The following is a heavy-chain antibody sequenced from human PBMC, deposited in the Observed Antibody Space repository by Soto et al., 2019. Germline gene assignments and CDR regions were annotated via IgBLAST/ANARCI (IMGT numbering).Heavy chain of an antibody. CDR3: AREDRTNGYNYDY. Sequence: SETLSLTCSFSCGSISSSNYYWAWIRQPPGKGLEWIGSIYYIGNTYYNPSLKSRVTMSVDTSKNQFSLKVTSVTAADTAIYYCAREDRTNGYNYDYWGQGTLVTVSS. CDR2: IYYIGNT. J-gene: IGHJ4*02. CDR1: CGSISSSNYY. D-gene: IGHD1-1*01. V-gene: IGHV4-39*01.